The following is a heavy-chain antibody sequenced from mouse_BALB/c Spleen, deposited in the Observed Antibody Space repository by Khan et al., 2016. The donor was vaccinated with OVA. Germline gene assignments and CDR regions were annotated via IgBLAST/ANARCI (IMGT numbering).Heavy chain of an antibody. CDR1: GYAFTNYW. Sequence: QVQLQQSGTELVRPGTSVTISCKASGYAFTNYWLGWVKQRPGHGLEWIGNIYPGSGHTYYNEKFKVKATLTAYKSSSTAYMQLSSLTSEDSAVYFCARSGGYSYYWYFDVWGAGTTVTVSS. V-gene: IGHV1-63*01. CDR3: ARSGGYSYYWYFDV. CDR2: IYPGSGHT. D-gene: IGHD2-3*01. J-gene: IGHJ1*01.